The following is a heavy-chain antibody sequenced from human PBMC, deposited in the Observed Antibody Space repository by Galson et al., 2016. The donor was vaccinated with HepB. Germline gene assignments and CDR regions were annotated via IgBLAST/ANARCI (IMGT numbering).Heavy chain of an antibody. Sequence: SLRLSCAGSGFTFGSYAISWVRQVPGKGLEWVSSFAGRGSITYFADSLKGRFTMYRDNSKNTLYLQMNSLRAEDTAVYYCAKNYDSSGYTVGAFDIWGQGTMVTVSS. CDR1: GFTFGSYA. D-gene: IGHD3-22*01. J-gene: IGHJ3*02. CDR2: FAGRGSIT. CDR3: AKNYDSSGYTVGAFDI. V-gene: IGHV3-23*01.